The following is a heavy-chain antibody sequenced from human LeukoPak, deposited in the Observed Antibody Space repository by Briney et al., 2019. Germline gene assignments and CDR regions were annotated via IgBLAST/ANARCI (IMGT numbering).Heavy chain of an antibody. CDR3: ARGRGSSSWKRFDP. Sequence: SETLSLTCTVSGGSISSYYWSWIRQPPGKGLEWIGYIYYSGSTNYNPSLKSRVTISVDTSKNQFSLKLSSVTVADTAVYYCARGRGSSSWKRFDPWGQGTLVTVSS. D-gene: IGHD6-13*01. V-gene: IGHV4-59*08. J-gene: IGHJ5*02. CDR1: GGSISSYY. CDR2: IYYSGST.